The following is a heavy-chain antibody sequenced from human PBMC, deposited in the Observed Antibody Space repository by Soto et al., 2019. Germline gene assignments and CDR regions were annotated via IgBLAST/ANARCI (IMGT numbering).Heavy chain of an antibody. J-gene: IGHJ6*03. CDR2: IYPGDSDT. V-gene: IGHV5-51*01. CDR1: GYSFTSYW. Sequence: PGESLKISCKGSGYSFTSYWIGWVRQMPGKGLEWMGIIYPGDSDTRYSPSFQGQVTISADKSISTAYLQWSSLKASDTAMYYCARSGPKEYYYYYVDVWGKGTTVTVPS. CDR3: ARSGPKEYYYYYVDV. D-gene: IGHD3-3*01.